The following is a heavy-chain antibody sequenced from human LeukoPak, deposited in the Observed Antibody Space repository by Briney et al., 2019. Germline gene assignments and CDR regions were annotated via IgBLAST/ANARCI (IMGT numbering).Heavy chain of an antibody. V-gene: IGHV1-18*04. CDR2: ISAYNGNT. CDR1: GYTFTSYG. D-gene: IGHD3-10*01. J-gene: IGHJ5*02. Sequence: ASVKVSCKASGYTFTSYGISWVRQAPGQGLDWMGWISAYNGNTNYAQKLQGRVTMTTDTSTSTAYMELRSLRSDDTAVYYCARVWEDYYGSANRFDPWGQGTLVTVSS. CDR3: ARVWEDYYGSANRFDP.